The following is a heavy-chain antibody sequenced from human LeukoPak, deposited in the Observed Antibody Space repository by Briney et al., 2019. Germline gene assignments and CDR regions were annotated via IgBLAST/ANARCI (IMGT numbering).Heavy chain of an antibody. J-gene: IGHJ4*02. V-gene: IGHV3-64*01. CDR1: AFTFSNYA. CDR2: IGSNGDST. D-gene: IGHD1-26*01. Sequence: PAGSMRLSCAGAAFTFSNYAMYWVRQAQGKGMENVAGIGSNGDSTYYANSVKGRFTISRDNSKNTLFLQMGSLRAEDMAVYYCARGNVVGATRPFDYWGQGTLVTVSS. CDR3: ARGNVVGATRPFDY.